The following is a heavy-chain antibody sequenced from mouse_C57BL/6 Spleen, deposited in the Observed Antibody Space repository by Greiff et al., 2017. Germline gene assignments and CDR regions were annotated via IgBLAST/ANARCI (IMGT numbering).Heavy chain of an antibody. D-gene: IGHD2-5*01. CDR3: ARDYSNYGYFDV. V-gene: IGHV1-82*01. CDR1: GYAFSSSW. J-gene: IGHJ1*03. CDR2: IYPGDGDT. Sequence: VQLQQSGPELVKPGASVKISCKASGYAFSSSWMNWVKQRPGKGLEWIGRIYPGDGDTNYNGKFKGKATLTADKSSSTAYMQLSSLTSEDSAVXFCARDYSNYGYFDVWGTGTTVTVSS.